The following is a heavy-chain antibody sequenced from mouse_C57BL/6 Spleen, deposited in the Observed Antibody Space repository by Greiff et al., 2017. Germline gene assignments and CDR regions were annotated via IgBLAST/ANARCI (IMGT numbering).Heavy chain of an antibody. V-gene: IGHV5-17*01. CDR2: ISSGSSTI. J-gene: IGHJ3*01. D-gene: IGHD3-3*01. Sequence: EVQRVESGGGLVKPGGSLKLSCAASGFTFSDYGMHWVRQAPEKGLEWVAYISSGSSTIYYADTVKGRFTISRDNAKNTLFLQMTSLRSEDTAMYYCARDQTGTGFAYWGQGTLVTVSA. CDR1: GFTFSDYG. CDR3: ARDQTGTGFAY.